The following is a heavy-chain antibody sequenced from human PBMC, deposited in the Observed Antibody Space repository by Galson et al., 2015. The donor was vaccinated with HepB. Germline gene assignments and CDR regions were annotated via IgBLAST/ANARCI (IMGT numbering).Heavy chain of an antibody. CDR3: ARDVDYDYVWGSHRSTQYYYYVMDV. J-gene: IGHJ6*02. CDR2: ISAYNGNT. Sequence: SVKVSCKASGYTFTGYGVSWVRQAPGQGLEWMGWISAYNGNTNYGQKFQGRVTLTTDTYTSTAHMELRSLISDGTAVYYCARDVDYDYVWGSHRSTQYYYYVMDVWAKGPRSPSP. D-gene: IGHD3-16*02. V-gene: IGHV1-18*01. CDR1: GYTFTGYG.